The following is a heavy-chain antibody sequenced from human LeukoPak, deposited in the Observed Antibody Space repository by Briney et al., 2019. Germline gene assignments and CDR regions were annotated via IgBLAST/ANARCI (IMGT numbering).Heavy chain of an antibody. D-gene: IGHD3-22*01. CDR1: GGSISSYY. J-gene: IGHJ4*02. Sequence: SETLSLTCTVYGGSISSYYWSWIRQPPGKGPEWIGYIYYSGSTNYNPSLKSRVTISVDTSKNQFSLKLSSVTAADTAVYYCARESYYDSSGYYTDYWGQGTLVTVSS. V-gene: IGHV4-59*01. CDR3: ARESYYDSSGYYTDY. CDR2: IYYSGST.